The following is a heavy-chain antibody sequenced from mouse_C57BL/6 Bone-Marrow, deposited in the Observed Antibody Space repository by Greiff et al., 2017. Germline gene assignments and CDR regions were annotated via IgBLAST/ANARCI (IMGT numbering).Heavy chain of an antibody. CDR3: ARDDDGYPYYAMDY. D-gene: IGHD2-3*01. CDR1: CYTFTSYC. CDR2: INPSSGYT. Sequence: QVQLKESGAELAKPGASVKLSCKASCYTFTSYCMHWVKQRPGQGLEWIGYINPSSGYTKYNQKFKDKAPFTADKSSSTAYMQMSSLTYEDAAVYYCARDDDGYPYYAMDYWGQGTSVTVSS. J-gene: IGHJ4*01. V-gene: IGHV1-7*01.